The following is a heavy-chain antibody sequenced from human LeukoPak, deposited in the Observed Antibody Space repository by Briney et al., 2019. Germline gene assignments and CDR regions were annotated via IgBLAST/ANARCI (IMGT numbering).Heavy chain of an antibody. Sequence: PSETLSLTCAVSGGSISSTNWWSWVRQPPGEGLGWIGEIYRSGTTNYKPSLKSRVTISLDKSRNHFSLKLTSVTAADSAVYYCARRSPYSTGWSSYFDYWGQGAMVTVSS. J-gene: IGHJ4*02. CDR3: ARRSPYSTGWSSYFDY. V-gene: IGHV4-4*02. D-gene: IGHD6-19*01. CDR1: GGSISSTNW. CDR2: IYRSGTT.